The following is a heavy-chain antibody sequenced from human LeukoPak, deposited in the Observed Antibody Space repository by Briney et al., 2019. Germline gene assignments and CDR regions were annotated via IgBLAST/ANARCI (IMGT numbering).Heavy chain of an antibody. CDR1: GGSISSSNYY. Sequence: SETLTLTCTVSGGSISSSNYYWGWIRQPPGKGLEWIGSIYYSGSTYYKSSLKSRITISVDTSKNQFSLKLSSVTAADTAVYYCARNVTGGSSGYWRFAYWRQGTLVTVSS. CDR2: IYYSGST. D-gene: IGHD3-22*01. CDR3: ARNVTGGSSGYWRFAY. J-gene: IGHJ4*02. V-gene: IGHV4-39*01.